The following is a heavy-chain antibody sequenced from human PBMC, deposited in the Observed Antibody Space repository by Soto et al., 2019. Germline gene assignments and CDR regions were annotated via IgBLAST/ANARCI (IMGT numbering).Heavy chain of an antibody. J-gene: IGHJ3*02. CDR3: ARHGDIVGFAVDMVALDI. Sequence: SETLSLTCTVSGGSISSNYWSWIRQPPGKGLEWIGFIYHSGSTNYNPSLKSRVTISVDTSKNQFSLKLSSVTAADTAVYYCARHGDIVGFAVDMVALDIWGQGTMVTVS. CDR2: IYHSGST. V-gene: IGHV4-59*08. CDR1: GGSISSNY. D-gene: IGHD2-15*01.